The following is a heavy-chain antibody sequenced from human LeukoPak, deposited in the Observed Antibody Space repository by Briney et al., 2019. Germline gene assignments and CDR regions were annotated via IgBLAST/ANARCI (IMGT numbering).Heavy chain of an antibody. J-gene: IGHJ4*02. CDR3: ATEGGFCSGASCYFYFDY. Sequence: GGSLRLSCATSGFTFSTYWMTWVRQAPGKGLEWVANIKQDGSEKNYVDPVRGRFTISRDNAKNSLYLQMNSLRAEDTAVYYCATEGGFCSGASCYFYFDYWGQGTLVTVSS. V-gene: IGHV3-7*05. CDR1: GFTFSTYW. CDR2: IKQDGSEK. D-gene: IGHD2-15*01.